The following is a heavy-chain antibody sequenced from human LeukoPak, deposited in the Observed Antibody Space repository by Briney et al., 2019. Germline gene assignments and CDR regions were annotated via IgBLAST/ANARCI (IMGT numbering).Heavy chain of an antibody. D-gene: IGHD4-11*01. CDR2: INPNSGAT. Sequence: ASVKVSCKSSGYTFTGYYMHWVRQAPGQGLEWMGWINPNSGATEYAQKFQDRVTMTRDTSISTAYMELSRLRSDDTAVYYCATWTITTDFDYWGQGTLVTVSS. CDR3: ATWTITTDFDY. CDR1: GYTFTGYY. J-gene: IGHJ4*02. V-gene: IGHV1-2*02.